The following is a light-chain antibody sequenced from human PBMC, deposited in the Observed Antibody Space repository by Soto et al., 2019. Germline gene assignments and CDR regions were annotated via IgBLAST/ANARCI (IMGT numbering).Light chain of an antibody. J-gene: IGLJ2*01. CDR1: SIGSKS. Sequence: SYELTQPPSVSVAPGQTARITCGGTSIGSKSVHWYQQKPGQAPKLVVHDDSDRPSGIPERFSGSNSGNTATLTISRVEAGDEAYYYCQVWDSSSDHPVFGGGTKLTVL. V-gene: IGLV3-21*02. CDR2: DDS. CDR3: QVWDSSSDHPV.